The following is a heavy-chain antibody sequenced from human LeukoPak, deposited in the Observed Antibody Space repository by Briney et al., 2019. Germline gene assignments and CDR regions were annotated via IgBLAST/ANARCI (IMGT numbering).Heavy chain of an antibody. D-gene: IGHD5-18*01. V-gene: IGHV3-48*03. J-gene: IGHJ4*02. CDR1: GFTFSSYE. Sequence: PGGSLRLSCAASGFTFSSYEMNWVRQAPGKGLEWVSYISSSGSTIYYADSVKGRFTISRDNAKNSLYLQMNSLRAEDTAVYYCARTGYSYGSYYFDYRGQGTLVTVSS. CDR3: ARTGYSYGSYYFDY. CDR2: ISSSGSTI.